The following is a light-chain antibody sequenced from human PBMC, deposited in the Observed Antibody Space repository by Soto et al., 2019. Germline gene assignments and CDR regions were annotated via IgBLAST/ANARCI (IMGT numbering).Light chain of an antibody. CDR1: SSDVGGYNY. CDR3: SSYAGSHLDV. J-gene: IGLJ1*01. CDR2: EVN. V-gene: IGLV2-8*01. Sequence: QSVLTQPPSASGSPGQSVTISCTGTSSDVGGYNYVSWFQQHPGKAPKVMIYEVNKRPSGVPDRFSGSKSGDTASLTVSGLQAEDEADYYCSSYAGSHLDVFGTGNKVTVL.